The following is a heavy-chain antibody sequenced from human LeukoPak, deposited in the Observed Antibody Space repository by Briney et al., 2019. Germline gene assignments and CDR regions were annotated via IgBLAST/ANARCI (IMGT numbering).Heavy chain of an antibody. CDR3: ARDPATYGIDDF. Sequence: GASVKVSCKASGYTFTNYYMHWVRQAPGQGLEWVGIINPSAGSTSYAPQFHGRVTVTRDTSTSTVYRDLNSLRSEDTAVYFCARDPATYGIDDFWGQGSLVIVSS. CDR1: GYTFTNYY. V-gene: IGHV1-46*01. D-gene: IGHD1-26*01. J-gene: IGHJ4*02. CDR2: INPSAGST.